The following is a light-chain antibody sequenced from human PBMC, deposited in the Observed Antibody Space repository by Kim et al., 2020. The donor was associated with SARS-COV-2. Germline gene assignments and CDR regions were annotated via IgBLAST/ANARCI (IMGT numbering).Light chain of an antibody. CDR1: ALPRQF. Sequence: PRQTSRSTCSGEALPRQFGYWYQQRPGRAPILVLYRDKERPSWIPERFSGSRSGTTLTLTITGVQTEDEADYFCQSADISGTSWIFGGGTQLTVL. J-gene: IGLJ2*01. V-gene: IGLV3-25*03. CDR2: RDK. CDR3: QSADISGTSWI.